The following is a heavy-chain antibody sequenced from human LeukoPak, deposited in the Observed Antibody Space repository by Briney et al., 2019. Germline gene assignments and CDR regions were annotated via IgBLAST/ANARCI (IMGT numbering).Heavy chain of an antibody. D-gene: IGHD1-14*01. CDR1: GFAFSNYW. Sequence: GGSLRLSCATSGFAFSNYWMTWVRQAPGKGPECVANIERDGSEIYYVDSVRGRFTVSRDNARNSLFLQMNSLRAEDTAVYYCAARTRGPIDYWGQGTLVTVSS. J-gene: IGHJ4*02. CDR2: IERDGSEI. CDR3: AARTRGPIDY. V-gene: IGHV3-7*03.